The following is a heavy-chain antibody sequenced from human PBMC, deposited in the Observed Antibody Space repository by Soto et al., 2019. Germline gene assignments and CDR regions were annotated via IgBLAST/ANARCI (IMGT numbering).Heavy chain of an antibody. J-gene: IGHJ5*02. Sequence: GGSLRLSCAASGFTFSSYGMHWVRQAPGKGLEWVAVISYDGSNKYYADSVKGRFTISRDNSKNTLYLQMNSLRAEDTAVYYCARDGSITIFGVANNWFDPWGQGTLVTVSS. CDR2: ISYDGSNK. V-gene: IGHV3-30*19. D-gene: IGHD3-3*01. CDR1: GFTFSSYG. CDR3: ARDGSITIFGVANNWFDP.